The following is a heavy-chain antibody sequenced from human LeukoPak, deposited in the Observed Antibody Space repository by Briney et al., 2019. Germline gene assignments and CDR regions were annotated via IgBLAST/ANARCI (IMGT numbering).Heavy chain of an antibody. Sequence: ASVKVSCKASGYTFTSYYMHWVRQAPGQGLEWTGIINPSGGSTSYAQKFQGRVTITADESTSTAYMELSSLRSEVTAVYYYARVHSSGYYAAFDIWGQGTMVTVSS. CDR3: ARVHSSGYYAAFDI. CDR2: INPSGGST. J-gene: IGHJ3*02. D-gene: IGHD3-22*01. CDR1: GYTFTSYY. V-gene: IGHV1-46*01.